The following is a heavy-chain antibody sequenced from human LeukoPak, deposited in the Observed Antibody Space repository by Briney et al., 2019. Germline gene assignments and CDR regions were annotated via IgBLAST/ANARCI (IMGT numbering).Heavy chain of an antibody. CDR2: INHSGST. Sequence: SETLSLTCAVYGGSFSGYYWSWIRQPPGKGLEWIGEINHSGSTNYNPSLKSRVTISVDTSENQFSLKLSSVTAADTAVYYCARHYGDYVGYDYWGQGTLVTVSS. CDR1: GGSFSGYY. V-gene: IGHV4-34*01. D-gene: IGHD4-17*01. J-gene: IGHJ4*02. CDR3: ARHYGDYVGYDY.